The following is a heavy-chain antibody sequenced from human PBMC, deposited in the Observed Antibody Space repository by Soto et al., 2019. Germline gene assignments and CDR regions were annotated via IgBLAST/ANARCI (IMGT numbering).Heavy chain of an antibody. Sequence: QVQLVQSGAEVKKPGASVKVSCKASGYTFTSYGISWVRQAPGQGLEWMGWISAYNGNTNYAQKLQGRVTMTTDTSTSTAYMELRSLRSDDTAVHYCTRDRARLRIIPVGIRDAFDIWGQGRMVTVSS. D-gene: IGHD6-19*01. CDR3: TRDRARLRIIPVGIRDAFDI. CDR1: GYTFTSYG. J-gene: IGHJ3*02. CDR2: ISAYNGNT. V-gene: IGHV1-18*01.